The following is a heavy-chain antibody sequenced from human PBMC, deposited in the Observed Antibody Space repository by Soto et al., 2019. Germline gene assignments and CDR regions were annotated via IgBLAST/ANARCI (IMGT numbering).Heavy chain of an antibody. D-gene: IGHD6-6*01. CDR3: ARLAGSSFFPY. J-gene: IGHJ4*02. V-gene: IGHV4-39*01. CDR1: GGSIISSPDW. Sequence: QLRLQESGPGLVKPSETLSLICTVSGGSIISSPDWWGWVRQPPGKGPEWIASIYRDGATYYNPSLNRRVPGFGGSSKNQFSLKLTSVTAADPAIYYCARLAGSSFFPYWGQGTRVTVSS. CDR2: IYRDGAT.